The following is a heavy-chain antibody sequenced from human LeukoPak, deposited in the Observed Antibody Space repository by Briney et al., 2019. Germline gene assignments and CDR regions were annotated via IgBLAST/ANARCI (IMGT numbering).Heavy chain of an antibody. CDR3: ARYSSGWLLDY. CDR2: INPSGGST. CDR1: GYTFTSHY. D-gene: IGHD6-19*01. Sequence: ASVKVSCKASGYTFTSHYMHWVRQAPGQGLEWMGIINPSGGSTSYAQKFQGRVTMTRDTSTSTVYMELSSLRSEDTAVYYCARYSSGWLLDYWGQGTLVTVSS. V-gene: IGHV1-46*01. J-gene: IGHJ4*02.